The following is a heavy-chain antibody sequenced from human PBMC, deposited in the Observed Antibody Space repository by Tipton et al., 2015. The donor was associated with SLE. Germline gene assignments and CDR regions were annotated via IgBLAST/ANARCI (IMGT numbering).Heavy chain of an antibody. V-gene: IGHV4-59*12. J-gene: IGHJ4*02. Sequence: TLSLTCSVSGGSLTGYYWNWVRQPPGKGLEWIGYILHSGITTYKPSLRSRVTISEDTSKNQFSLKLSSVTAADTAVYYCAREGRTNSEGSFDYWGQGSLVTVSS. CDR3: AREGRTNSEGSFDY. CDR1: GGSLTGYY. D-gene: IGHD2-8*01. CDR2: ILHSGIT.